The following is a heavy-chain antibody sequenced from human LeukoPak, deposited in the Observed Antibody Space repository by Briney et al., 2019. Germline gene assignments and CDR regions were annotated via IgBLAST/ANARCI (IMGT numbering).Heavy chain of an antibody. V-gene: IGHV3-23*01. Sequence: GGSLRLSCAASGFTFSNVWMNWVRQAPGKGLDWVSAISGRTGGTYYADSVRGRFTISRDNSKSTLYLQMDSLRAEDTAVYYCAKCGNSGCHLIDYWGQGTLVTVSS. CDR3: AKCGNSGCHLIDY. D-gene: IGHD5-12*01. J-gene: IGHJ4*02. CDR2: ISGRTGGT. CDR1: GFTFSNVW.